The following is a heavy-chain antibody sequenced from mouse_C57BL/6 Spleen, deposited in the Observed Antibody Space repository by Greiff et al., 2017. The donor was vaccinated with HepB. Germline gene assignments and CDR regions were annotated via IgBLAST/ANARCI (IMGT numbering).Heavy chain of an antibody. CDR1: GYTFTSYW. CDR3: ARQYSNSYWYFDI. J-gene: IGHJ1*03. D-gene: IGHD2-5*01. CDR2: IDPSDSYN. Sequence: QVQLQQPGAELVKPGASVKLSCKASGYTFTSYWMQWVKQRPGQGLEWIGEIDPSDSYNNYNQKFKGKATLTVDTSSSTAYMQHSSLTSEDSAVYDCARQYSNSYWYFDIWGTGTTVTVSS. V-gene: IGHV1-50*01.